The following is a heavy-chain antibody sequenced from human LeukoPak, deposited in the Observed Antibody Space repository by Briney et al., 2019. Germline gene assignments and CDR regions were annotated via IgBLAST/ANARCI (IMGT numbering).Heavy chain of an antibody. CDR2: INHSGST. CDR3: ARRGGWFDP. J-gene: IGHJ5*02. D-gene: IGHD3-10*01. CDR1: GGSFSGYY. V-gene: IGHV4-34*01. Sequence: PSETLSLTCAVYGGSFSGYYWSWIRQPPGKGLEWIGEINHSGSTNYDPSLKSRVTISVDTSKNQFSLKLSSVTAADTAVYYCARRGGWFDPWGQGTLVTVSS.